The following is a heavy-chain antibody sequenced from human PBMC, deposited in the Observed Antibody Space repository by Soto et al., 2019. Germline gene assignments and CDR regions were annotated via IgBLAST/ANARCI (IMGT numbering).Heavy chain of an antibody. CDR2: INPNSGGT. J-gene: IGHJ3*02. Sequence: ASVKVSCKASGYTFTGYYMHWVRQAPGQGLEWMGWINPNSGGTNYAQKFQGRVTMTRDTSISTVYMELSRLRSDDTAVYYCARGSVIVGAPNDAFDIWGQGTMVTVSS. CDR3: ARGSVIVGAPNDAFDI. D-gene: IGHD1-26*01. CDR1: GYTFTGYY. V-gene: IGHV1-2*02.